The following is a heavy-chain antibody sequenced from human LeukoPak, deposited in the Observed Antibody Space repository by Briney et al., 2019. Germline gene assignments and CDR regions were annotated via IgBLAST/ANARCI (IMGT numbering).Heavy chain of an antibody. Sequence: GGTLRLSCAASGFTFNNYDMNWVRQAPGKGLEWVSAISGSGGGTYYADSVKGRFTISRDNSKNTLYLQMNSLRAEDTALYYCAKARIMITFGGGSFDYWGQGTLVTVSS. V-gene: IGHV3-23*01. D-gene: IGHD3-16*01. CDR2: ISGSGGGT. CDR1: GFTFNNYD. J-gene: IGHJ4*02. CDR3: AKARIMITFGGGSFDY.